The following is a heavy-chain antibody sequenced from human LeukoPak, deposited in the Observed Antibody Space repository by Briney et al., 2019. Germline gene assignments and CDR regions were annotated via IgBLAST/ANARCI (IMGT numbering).Heavy chain of an antibody. CDR2: ISGSSSI. CDR1: GFIFSSYS. CDR3: ARDFQTLVRVHH. Sequence: GGSLRLYCAVSGFIFSSYSMNWVRQAPGKGLEWVSYISGSSSIRYADSVKGRFTISRDNAKNSLYLQMNSLRAEDTAVYYCARDFQTLVRVHHWGEGTLVTVSS. D-gene: IGHD2-8*02. J-gene: IGHJ1*01. V-gene: IGHV3-48*01.